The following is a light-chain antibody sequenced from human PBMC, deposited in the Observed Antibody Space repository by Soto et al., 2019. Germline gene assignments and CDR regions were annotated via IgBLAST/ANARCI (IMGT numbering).Light chain of an antibody. Sequence: EIVLTQSPGTLSLSPGERATLSCRASQSVSSSYLAWYQQKPGQAPRLLIYGASSKATGIADRFSGSGSGTDFPLTISRLEPEAFAVYYCQQYGSSPPFGGGTKVEIK. CDR3: QQYGSSPP. CDR1: QSVSSSY. V-gene: IGKV3-20*01. J-gene: IGKJ4*01. CDR2: GAS.